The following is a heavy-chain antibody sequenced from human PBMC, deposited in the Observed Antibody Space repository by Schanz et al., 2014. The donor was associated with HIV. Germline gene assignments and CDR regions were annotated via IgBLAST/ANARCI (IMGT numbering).Heavy chain of an antibody. Sequence: QVQLVESGGGVVQPGTSLRLSCAASGFTFSSYGMHWVRQAPGKGLEWVAVIWYDGSHTYYADSVKGRFTISRDNSKNTLYLQMNSLRREDTAVYYCAKVGRIYSTTWIDYWGQGTLVTVSS. V-gene: IGHV3-33*06. CDR1: GFTFSSYG. D-gene: IGHD2-2*01. J-gene: IGHJ4*02. CDR2: IWYDGSHT. CDR3: AKVGRIYSTTWIDY.